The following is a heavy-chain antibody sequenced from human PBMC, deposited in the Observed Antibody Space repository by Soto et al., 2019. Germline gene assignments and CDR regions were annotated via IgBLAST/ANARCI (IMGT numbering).Heavy chain of an antibody. Sequence: QVQLVESGGGLVKPGGSLRLSCAASGFTFSDYYMSWIRQAPGKGLEWVSYISSSSSYTNYADSVKGRFTISRDNAKNSLYLQMNSLRAEDTAVYYCARDQVDTYYDFWSGYPRGGPFDYWGQGTLVTVSS. V-gene: IGHV3-11*06. CDR3: ARDQVDTYYDFWSGYPRGGPFDY. D-gene: IGHD3-3*01. J-gene: IGHJ4*02. CDR2: ISSSSSYT. CDR1: GFTFSDYY.